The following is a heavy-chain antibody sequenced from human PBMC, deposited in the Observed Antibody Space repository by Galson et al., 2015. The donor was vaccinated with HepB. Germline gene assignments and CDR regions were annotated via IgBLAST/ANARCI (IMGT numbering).Heavy chain of an antibody. CDR2: IIPIFGTA. V-gene: IGHV1-69*13. CDR1: GGTFSSYA. J-gene: IGHJ3*02. CDR3: AKSGEVDTAMVTVGAFDI. D-gene: IGHD5-18*01. Sequence: SVKVSCKASGGTFSSYAISWVRQAPGQGLEWMGGIIPIFGTANYAQKFQGRVTITADESTSTAYMELSSLRSEDTAVYYCAKSGEVDTAMVTVGAFDIWGQGTMVTVSS.